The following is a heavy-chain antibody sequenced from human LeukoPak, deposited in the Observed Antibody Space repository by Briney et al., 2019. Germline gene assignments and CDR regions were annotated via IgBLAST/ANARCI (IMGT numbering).Heavy chain of an antibody. CDR3: ARGRLFDWSPPPQSYNWFDP. CDR1: GGSFSGYY. Sequence: SETLSLTCAVYGGSFSGYYWSWIRQPPGKGLEWIGEINHSGSTNYNPSLKSRVTISVDTSKNQFSLKLSSVTAADTAVYYCARGRLFDWSPPPQSYNWFDPWGQGTLVTVSS. CDR2: INHSGST. J-gene: IGHJ5*02. D-gene: IGHD3-9*01. V-gene: IGHV4-34*01.